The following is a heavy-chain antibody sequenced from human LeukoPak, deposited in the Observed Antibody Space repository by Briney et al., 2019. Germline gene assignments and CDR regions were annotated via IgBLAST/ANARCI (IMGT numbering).Heavy chain of an antibody. Sequence: SQTLSLTCTVSGGSISSGSYYWSWIRQPAGKGLEWIGRIHRSGSTAYNPSVKSRVTISVDTSKNQFSLKLSSVTAADTAVYYCARGGFLVQNHFDPWGQGTLVTVSS. J-gene: IGHJ5*02. CDR2: IHRSGST. CDR1: GGSISSGSYY. CDR3: ARGGFLVQNHFDP. D-gene: IGHD3-3*01. V-gene: IGHV4-61*02.